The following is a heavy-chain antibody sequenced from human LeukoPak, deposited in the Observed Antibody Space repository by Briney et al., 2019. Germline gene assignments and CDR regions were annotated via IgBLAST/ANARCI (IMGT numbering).Heavy chain of an antibody. CDR3: ARDYIMAAIIPRRYYYGMDV. D-gene: IGHD5-24*01. J-gene: IGHJ6*02. CDR2: IIPIFCTA. CDR1: GGTFSSYA. Sequence: SVKVSCKASGGTFSSYAISWVQQAPGQGLEWMGGIIPIFCTANYAQKFQGRVTITADESTSTAYMELSSLRSEDTAVYYCARDYIMAAIIPRRYYYGMDVWGQGTTVTVSS. V-gene: IGHV1-69*13.